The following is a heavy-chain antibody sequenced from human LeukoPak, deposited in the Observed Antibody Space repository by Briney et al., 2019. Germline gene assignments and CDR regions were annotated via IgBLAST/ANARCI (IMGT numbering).Heavy chain of an antibody. CDR2: ISYGNT. D-gene: IGHD5-18*01. J-gene: IGHJ5*02. Sequence: SETLSLTCSVSGGSISTYYWNWIRQTPGKGLEWIGHISYGNTEYNPSLKSRATISVDTSKNQFSLKLTSVTAADTAVYYCARDKAHSYGRYFDPWGQGALVTVSS. CDR3: ARDKAHSYGRYFDP. V-gene: IGHV4-59*01. CDR1: GGSISTYY.